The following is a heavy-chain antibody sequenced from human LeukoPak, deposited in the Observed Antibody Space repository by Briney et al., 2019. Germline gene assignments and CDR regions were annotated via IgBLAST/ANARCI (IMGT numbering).Heavy chain of an antibody. CDR2: ISYDGSNK. CDR3: ARERGRGRDSPWFDY. Sequence: GGSLRLSCAASGFTFSSYGMHWVRQAPGKGLEWVAVISYDGSNKYYADSVKGRFTISRDNSKNTLDLQMTGLRAEDTAVYYCARERGRGRDSPWFDYWGQGTLVTVSS. CDR1: GFTFSSYG. V-gene: IGHV3-30*03. D-gene: IGHD1-26*01. J-gene: IGHJ4*02.